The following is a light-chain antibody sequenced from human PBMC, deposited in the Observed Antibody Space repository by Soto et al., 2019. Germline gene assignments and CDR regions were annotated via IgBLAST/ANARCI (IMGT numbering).Light chain of an antibody. Sequence: EIVMTQSPVTLSVSPGERATLSCRASQSVYSKLAWYQQKPGQAPRLLIYGASSRATGIPARFSGSGSGTEFTLTISSLQSEDFAVYCCQQYNNWPAWTFGQGTKVDLK. CDR1: QSVYSK. J-gene: IGKJ1*01. V-gene: IGKV3-15*01. CDR2: GAS. CDR3: QQYNNWPAWT.